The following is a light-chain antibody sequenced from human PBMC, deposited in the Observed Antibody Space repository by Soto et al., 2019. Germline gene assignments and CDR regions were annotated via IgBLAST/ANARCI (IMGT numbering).Light chain of an antibody. J-gene: IGLJ2*01. V-gene: IGLV2-11*01. CDR3: STYINSITFVI. CDR2: YVS. Sequence: QSVLTQPRSVSGSPGQSVTISCIGTSSNVGAYNSVSWYQHHPGKAPKLMIYYVSERPSGVPDRFSGSKSGNTASLTISGLQTEDEGDYYCSTYINSITFVIFGGGTKLTVL. CDR1: SSNVGAYNS.